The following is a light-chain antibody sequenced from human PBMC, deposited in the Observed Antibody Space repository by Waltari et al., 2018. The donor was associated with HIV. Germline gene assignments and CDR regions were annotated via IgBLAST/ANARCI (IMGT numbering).Light chain of an antibody. CDR2: GAS. Sequence: DIRLTQLPSFVSASVGDRVTMTCRADQGISSWLHWYQQKPGAAPKLLISGASTLQSGVPSRVSGTGSETQFTLTINDLQPEDSAVYFCQQGNSVVTFGPGTRVDLK. V-gene: IGKV1-12*01. J-gene: IGKJ3*01. CDR3: QQGNSVVT. CDR1: QGISSW.